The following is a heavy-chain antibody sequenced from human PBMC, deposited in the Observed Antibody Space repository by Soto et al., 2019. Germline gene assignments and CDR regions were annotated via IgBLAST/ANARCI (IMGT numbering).Heavy chain of an antibody. J-gene: IGHJ4*02. Sequence: QVQLVESGGGVVQPGRSLRLSCAASGFTFSSYGMHWVRQAPGKGLEWVAVISYDGSNKYYADSVKGRFTISRDNSKNTLYLQMNSLRAEDTAVYYCAKEYDFWSTGYFDYWRQGTLVTVSS. CDR1: GFTFSSYG. CDR2: ISYDGSNK. V-gene: IGHV3-30*18. D-gene: IGHD3-3*01. CDR3: AKEYDFWSTGYFDY.